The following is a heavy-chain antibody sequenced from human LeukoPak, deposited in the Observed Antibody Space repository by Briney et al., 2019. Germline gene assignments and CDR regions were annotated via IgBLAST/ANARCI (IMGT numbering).Heavy chain of an antibody. Sequence: GGSLRLSCAASGFIVSSKYMSWVRQAPGKGLEWVSAVYSNDNTYYADPVKGRFSISRDKSKNTLYLQMNSLRAEDTAVYYCGSSTVHYYNYGMDVWGQGATVTVSS. CDR3: GSSTVHYYNYGMDV. CDR2: VYSNDNT. V-gene: IGHV3-53*01. CDR1: GFIVSSKY. D-gene: IGHD2-21*02. J-gene: IGHJ6*02.